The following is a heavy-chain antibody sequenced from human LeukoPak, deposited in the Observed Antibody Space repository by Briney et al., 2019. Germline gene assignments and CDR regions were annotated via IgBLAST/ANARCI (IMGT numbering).Heavy chain of an antibody. CDR1: GGSVSRSSYY. V-gene: IGHV4-39*01. J-gene: IGHJ4*02. D-gene: IGHD3-16*01. CDR3: ARHLVPLFNFDY. Sequence: PSETLSLTCTISGGSVSRSSYYWGWIRQPPGEGLEWIGSIYVSGNTYYNPSLKSRVTISVDTSKNQFSLKLSSVTAADTAVYYCARHLVPLFNFDYWGQGTLVTVSS. CDR2: IYVSGNT.